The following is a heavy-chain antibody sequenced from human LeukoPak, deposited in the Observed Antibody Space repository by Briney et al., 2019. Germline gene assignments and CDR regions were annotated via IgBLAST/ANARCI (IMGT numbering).Heavy chain of an antibody. Sequence: PGGSLRLSCAASGFTFSSYAMSWVCQAPGQGLEWVSAISGSGGSTYYADSVKGRFTISRDNSKNTLYLQMNSLRAEDTAVYYCAKTPRGYDFWSGIFDYWGQGTLVTVSS. J-gene: IGHJ4*02. V-gene: IGHV3-23*01. D-gene: IGHD3-3*01. CDR1: GFTFSSYA. CDR2: ISGSGGST. CDR3: AKTPRGYDFWSGIFDY.